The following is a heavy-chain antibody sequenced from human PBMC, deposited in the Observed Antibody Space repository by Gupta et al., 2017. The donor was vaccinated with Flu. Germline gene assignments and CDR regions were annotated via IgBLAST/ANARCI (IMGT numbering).Heavy chain of an antibody. CDR3: ARDLWGDGYSSPGDDFDY. J-gene: IGHJ4*02. CDR2: IRSDGSIT. V-gene: IGHV3-74*01. D-gene: IGHD5-24*01. CDR1: GFTFSRYW. Sequence: EVQLMESGGGLVQRGGFLRLSCEASGFTFSRYWVHWVRQAPGKGLVWVSRIRSDGSITSYADSVKGRFTISRDNAKNTLYLQMNSLRAEDTAVYYCARDLWGDGYSSPGDDFDYWGQGTLVTVSS.